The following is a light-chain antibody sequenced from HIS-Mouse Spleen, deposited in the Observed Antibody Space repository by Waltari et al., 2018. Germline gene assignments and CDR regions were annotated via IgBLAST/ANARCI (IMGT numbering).Light chain of an antibody. CDR1: SRDVGGYNY. V-gene: IGLV2-14*03. Sequence: QSALTQPASVSGSPGQSITISCTGTSRDVGGYNYVSWYQQHPGKAPKLMIYDVSNRPSGGSNRCSCSKSGNTASLTISGLQAEDEADYYCSSYTSSSFNVVFGGGTKLTVL. CDR3: SSYTSSSFNVV. CDR2: DVS. J-gene: IGLJ2*01.